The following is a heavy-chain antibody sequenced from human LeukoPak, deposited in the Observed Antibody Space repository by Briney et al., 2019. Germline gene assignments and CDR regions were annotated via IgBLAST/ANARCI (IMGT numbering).Heavy chain of an antibody. CDR2: ISGSGGST. CDR1: GFTFSSYG. V-gene: IGHV3-23*01. Sequence: GGSLRLSCAASGFTFSSYGMSWVRQAPGKGLEWVSAISGSGGSTYYADSVKGRFTISRDNSKNTLYLQMNSLRAEDTAVYYCAKDRVTYYYDSSGYLGYWGQGTLVTVSS. CDR3: AKDRVTYYYDSSGYLGY. J-gene: IGHJ4*02. D-gene: IGHD3-22*01.